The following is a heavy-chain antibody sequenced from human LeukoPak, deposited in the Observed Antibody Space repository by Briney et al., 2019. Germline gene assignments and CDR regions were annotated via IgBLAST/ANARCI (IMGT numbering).Heavy chain of an antibody. J-gene: IGHJ6*03. V-gene: IGHV4-4*07. CDR2: VYISGTT. Sequence: SEALSLTCTVSGGSISSYYWNWIRQPAGKGLEWIGRVYISGTTNYNPSLKSRVTMSVDPSKNQFSLKLSSVTAADTAVYYCARSQGYCTSTSCYDMDVWGKGTTVTVSS. D-gene: IGHD2-2*01. CDR1: GGSISSYY. CDR3: ARSQGYCTSTSCYDMDV.